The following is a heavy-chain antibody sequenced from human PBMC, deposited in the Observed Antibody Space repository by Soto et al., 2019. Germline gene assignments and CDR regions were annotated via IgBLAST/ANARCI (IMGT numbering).Heavy chain of an antibody. J-gene: IGHJ4*02. V-gene: IGHV3-74*01. CDR1: GFTFSNYW. CDR2: IKSDGSIT. D-gene: IGHD1-26*01. CDR3: VRASGNYFFDY. Sequence: EVQLVESGGGLVQPGGSLRLSCAVSGFTFSNYWMHWVRQAPGKGLVWVSRIKSDGSITTYAGSVKGRFTISRDNAKNPLYLQMNNVRAEDTPVYYCVRASGNYFFDYWGQGTLVTVSS.